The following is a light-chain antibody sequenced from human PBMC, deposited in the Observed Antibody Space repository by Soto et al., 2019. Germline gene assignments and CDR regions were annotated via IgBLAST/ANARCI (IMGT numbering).Light chain of an antibody. V-gene: IGLV2-14*01. J-gene: IGLJ1*01. Sequence: QSVLTQPASVSGSPGQSITISCTGTSSDVGGYNYVSWCQQRPGKAPKLMIYDVSNRPSGVSNRFSGSKSGNTASLTISGLQAEDEADYYCSSYTSSSTYVFGTGTKVTVL. CDR3: SSYTSSSTYV. CDR1: SSDVGGYNY. CDR2: DVS.